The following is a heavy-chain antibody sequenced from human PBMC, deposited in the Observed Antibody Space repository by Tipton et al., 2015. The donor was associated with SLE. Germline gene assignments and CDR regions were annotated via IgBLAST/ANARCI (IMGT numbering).Heavy chain of an antibody. J-gene: IGHJ6*03. D-gene: IGHD5-18*01. CDR2: IYYTGNT. CDR3: ARAGLGYTYYYYMDV. V-gene: IGHV4-39*07. Sequence: TLSLTCTVSGGSISSSSYYWGWIRQPPGKGLEWIGNIYYTGNTFYNPSLKSRVTISLDTSKNQFSLKLSSVTAADTAVYYCARAGLGYTYYYYMDVWGKGTTVTVSS. CDR1: GGSISSSSYY.